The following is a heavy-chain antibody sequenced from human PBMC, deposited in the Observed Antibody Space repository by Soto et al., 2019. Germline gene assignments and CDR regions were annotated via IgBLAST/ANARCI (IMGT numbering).Heavy chain of an antibody. CDR1: GFTLSSYN. Sequence: EVQLVESGGGLVQPGGSLRLSCAASGFTLSSYNMNWVRQAPGKGLEWVSYISGSSDNIYYADSVKGRFTISRDNAKNSLYLQMDSQRDEYAAVYYCARDHGGSTWFVGIYYYFGVDVWGQGPTVTVSS. CDR3: ARDHGGSTWFVGIYYYFGVDV. D-gene: IGHD6-13*01. CDR2: ISGSSDNI. V-gene: IGHV3-48*02. J-gene: IGHJ6*02.